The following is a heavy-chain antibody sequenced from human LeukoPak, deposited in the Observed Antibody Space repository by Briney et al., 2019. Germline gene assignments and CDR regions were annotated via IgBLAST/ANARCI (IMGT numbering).Heavy chain of an antibody. CDR2: SSSSGSTI. V-gene: IGHV3-11*01. D-gene: IGHD3-22*01. J-gene: IGHJ4*02. Sequence: PRGSLRPSCLASGFNFRDYYMGWIRQAPGKWLEWVSYSSSSGSTIYYAASVKGRFTISRDNAKNSLYLQMNSLRTEDTAVYSCARYYYDSSGYYYFDYWGQGTLVTVSS. CDR3: ARYYYDSSGYYYFDY. CDR1: GFNFRDYY.